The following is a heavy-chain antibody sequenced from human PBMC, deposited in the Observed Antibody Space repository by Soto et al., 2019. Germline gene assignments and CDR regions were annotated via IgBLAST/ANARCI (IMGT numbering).Heavy chain of an antibody. CDR1: GYTFTSYA. J-gene: IGHJ5*02. CDR3: ARSGSVTIFGVVINWFDP. Sequence: GASVKVSCKASGYTFTSYAMHWVRQAPGQRLEWMGWINAGNGNTKYSQKFQGRVTITRDTSASTAYMELSSLRSEDTAVYYCARSGSVTIFGVVINWFDPWGQGTLVTVSS. D-gene: IGHD3-3*01. CDR2: INAGNGNT. V-gene: IGHV1-3*01.